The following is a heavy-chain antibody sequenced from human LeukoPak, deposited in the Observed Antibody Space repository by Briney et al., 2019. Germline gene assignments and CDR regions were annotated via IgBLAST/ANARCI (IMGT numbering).Heavy chain of an antibody. CDR3: AKDPATRDYGDYSLPDYDY. V-gene: IGHV1-46*01. Sequence: ASVKVSCKASGYTFTSYYMRWVRQAPGQGLEWMGIINPSGGSTSYAQKFQGRVTMTRDTSTSTVYMELSSLRSEDTAVYYCAKDPATRDYGDYSLPDYDYWGQGTLVTVSS. D-gene: IGHD4-17*01. CDR1: GYTFTSYY. J-gene: IGHJ4*02. CDR2: INPSGGST.